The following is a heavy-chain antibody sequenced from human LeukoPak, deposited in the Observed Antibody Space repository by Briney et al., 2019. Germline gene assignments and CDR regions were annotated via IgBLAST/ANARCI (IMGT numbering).Heavy chain of an antibody. Sequence: GGSLRLSCAASGFTFSSYSMNWVRQAPGKGLEWVANIKQDGSEKSYVDSVKGRFTISRDNAKNSLYLQMNSLRAEDTAVYYCVRDIDGYYYGTIGSYLWFDYWGQGAQVTVSS. CDR3: VRDIDGYYYGTIGSYLWFDY. CDR1: GFTFSSYS. J-gene: IGHJ4*02. CDR2: IKQDGSEK. D-gene: IGHD3-22*01. V-gene: IGHV3-7*01.